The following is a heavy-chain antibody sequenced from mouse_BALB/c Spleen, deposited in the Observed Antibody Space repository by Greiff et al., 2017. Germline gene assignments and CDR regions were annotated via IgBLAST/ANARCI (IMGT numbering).Heavy chain of an antibody. Sequence: EVQLQQSGGGLVKPGGSLKLSCAASGFAFSSYDMSWVRQTPEKRLEWVAYISSGGGSTYYPDTVKGRFTISRDNAKNTLYLQMSSLKSEDTAMYYCASSLGYYYAMDYWGQGTSVTVSS. CDR1: GFAFSSYD. J-gene: IGHJ4*01. V-gene: IGHV5-12-1*01. CDR2: ISSGGGST. D-gene: IGHD4-1*01. CDR3: ASSLGYYYAMDY.